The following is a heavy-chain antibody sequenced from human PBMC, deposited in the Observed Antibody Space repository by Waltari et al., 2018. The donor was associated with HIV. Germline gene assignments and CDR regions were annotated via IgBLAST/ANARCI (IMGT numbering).Heavy chain of an antibody. J-gene: IGHJ6*02. CDR1: GFTFDDYA. CDR3: AKDGDRVSTYYYYYGMDV. D-gene: IGHD2-8*01. Sequence: EVQLVESGGGLVQPGRSLRLSCAASGFTFDDYAMHWVRQAPGNGLEWVSGIRWNSGSIVYADSVKGRVTISRDNAKNSLYLQMNSLRAEDTALYYCAKDGDRVSTYYYYYGMDVWGQGTTVTVSS. CDR2: IRWNSGSI. V-gene: IGHV3-9*01.